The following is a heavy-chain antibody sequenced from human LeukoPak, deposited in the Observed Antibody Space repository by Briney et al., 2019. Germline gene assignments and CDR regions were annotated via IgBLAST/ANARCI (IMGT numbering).Heavy chain of an antibody. V-gene: IGHV3-30*04. CDR3: ARERRDYFDY. CDR1: GFTFSSYA. Sequence: GGSLRLSCAASGFTFSSYARHWVRQAPGKGLEWVAVISYDGSNKYYADSVKGRFTISRDNSKNTLYLQMNSLRAEDTAVYYCARERRDYFDYWGQGTLVAVSS. J-gene: IGHJ4*02. CDR2: ISYDGSNK.